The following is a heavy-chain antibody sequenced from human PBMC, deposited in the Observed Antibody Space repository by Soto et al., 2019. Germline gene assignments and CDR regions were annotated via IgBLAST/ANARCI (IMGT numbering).Heavy chain of an antibody. J-gene: IGHJ5*02. CDR3: ARGYCSGGSCSKGGNWFDP. Sequence: SETLSLTCAVYGGSFSGYYWSWIRQPPGKGLEWIGEINHSGSTNYNPSLKSRVTISVDTSKNQFSLKLSSVTAADTAVYYCARGYCSGGSCSKGGNWFDPWGQGTLVTVS. CDR1: GGSFSGYY. D-gene: IGHD2-15*01. CDR2: INHSGST. V-gene: IGHV4-34*01.